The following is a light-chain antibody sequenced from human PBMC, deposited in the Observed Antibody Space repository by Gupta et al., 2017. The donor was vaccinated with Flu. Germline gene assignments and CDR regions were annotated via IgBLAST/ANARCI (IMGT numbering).Light chain of an antibody. J-gene: IGKJ1*01. V-gene: IGKV3-15*01. Sequence: EVVMTQSPDTLSVSPGERATLSCRASLSVSSSLAWYQQRPGQAPRLLIYGASTRATGIPARFSGSGSGTEFTLTISSLQSEDFAVYYCQQDSDWPETLGQGTKLEIK. CDR1: LSVSSS. CDR3: QQDSDWPET. CDR2: GAS.